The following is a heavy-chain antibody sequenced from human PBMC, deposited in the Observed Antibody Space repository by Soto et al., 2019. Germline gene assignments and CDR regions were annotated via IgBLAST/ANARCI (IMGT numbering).Heavy chain of an antibody. CDR2: ISSGGSTI. CDR1: GFTFSSYE. CDR3: AREIQVAAADPSAFDF. Sequence: GGSLRLSCAASGFTFSSYEMNWVRQAPGKGLEWVSYISSGGSTIYYADSVKGRFTISRDTARNSVYLQMNSLRAEDTAVYYCAREIQVAAADPSAFDFWGQGTMVTVSS. V-gene: IGHV3-48*03. J-gene: IGHJ3*01. D-gene: IGHD6-13*01.